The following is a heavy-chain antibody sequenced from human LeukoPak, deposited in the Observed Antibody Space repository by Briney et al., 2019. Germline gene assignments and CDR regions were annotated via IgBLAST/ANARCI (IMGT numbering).Heavy chain of an antibody. CDR3: AKHTAGTKALDY. V-gene: IGHV3-23*01. Sequence: GGSLRLSCAASEFTFNSYAMSWVRQAPGKGLEWFPSISGSGSSTFYADSVKGRFIISRDNSKNTLYLQMNSLRAEDTAVYYCAKHTAGTKALDYWGQGTLVTVSS. CDR2: ISGSGSST. CDR1: EFTFNSYA. J-gene: IGHJ4*02. D-gene: IGHD1-1*01.